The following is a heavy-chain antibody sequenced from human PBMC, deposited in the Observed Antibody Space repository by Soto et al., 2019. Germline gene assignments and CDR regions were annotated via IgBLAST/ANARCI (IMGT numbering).Heavy chain of an antibody. CDR1: GGSFSGYY. CDR2: INHSGST. J-gene: IGHJ4*02. D-gene: IGHD3-16*01. V-gene: IGHV4-34*01. CDR3: ARIRGVRIMITFGAIYYFDY. Sequence: SETLSLTCAVYGGSFSGYYWSWIRQPPGKGLEWIGEINHSGSTNYNPSLKSRVTISVDTSKNQFSLKLSSVTAADTAVYYCARIRGVRIMITFGAIYYFDYWGQGTLVTVSS.